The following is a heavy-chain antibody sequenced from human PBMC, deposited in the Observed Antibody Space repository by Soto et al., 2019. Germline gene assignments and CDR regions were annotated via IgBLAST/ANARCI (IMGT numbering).Heavy chain of an antibody. CDR3: ARLVYHTRLNYMYFDF. CDR2: IFHDGTA. J-gene: IGHJ4*02. V-gene: IGHV4-4*02. CDR1: GVSLTSGNW. D-gene: IGHD3-10*01. Sequence: SDTLSLTSAVSGVSLTSGNWWTWVRQSPQRGLEYIGEIFHDGTANYYPSFERRVAMSVDTSRNQFSLKLTSVTAADTAVYFCARLVYHTRLNYMYFDFWGPGTLVNVSS.